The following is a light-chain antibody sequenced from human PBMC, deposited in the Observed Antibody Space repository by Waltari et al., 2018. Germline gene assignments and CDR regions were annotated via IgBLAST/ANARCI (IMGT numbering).Light chain of an antibody. J-gene: IGKJ4*01. CDR3: QQYDNLPLT. V-gene: IGKV1-33*01. Sequence: DIQMTQSPSSLSASVGDRVTITCQASQDISNYLNWYKQKPGTAPKLLIYDASNLETGVPSRFSGSGAGTDFTFTISSLQPEDIATYYCQQYDNLPLTFGGGTKVEIK. CDR2: DAS. CDR1: QDISNY.